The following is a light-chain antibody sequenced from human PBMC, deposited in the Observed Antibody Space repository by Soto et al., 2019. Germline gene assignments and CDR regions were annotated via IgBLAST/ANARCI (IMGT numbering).Light chain of an antibody. CDR2: GAS. J-gene: IGKJ1*01. V-gene: IGKV3-20*01. CDR1: QSVSSN. Sequence: EIAMTQSPATLSVSPGERATPSCRASQSVSSNLAWYQQKPGQAPRLLIYGASSRATGIPDRFSGSGSGTDFTLTISRLEPEDFAVYYCQQYGSSPETFGQGTKVDIK. CDR3: QQYGSSPET.